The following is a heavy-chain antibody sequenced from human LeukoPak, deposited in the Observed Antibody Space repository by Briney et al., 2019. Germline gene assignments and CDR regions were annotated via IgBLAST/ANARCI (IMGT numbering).Heavy chain of an antibody. CDR1: GFTVSSNY. CDR2: IYSGGST. J-gene: IGHJ4*02. Sequence: GGSLRLSCAASGFTVSSNYMSWVRQAPGKGLEWVSIIYSGGSTYYADSVKGRFTISRDNSKNTLYLQMNSLRAEDTAVYYCARDLAVAFDYWGQGTLVTVSS. CDR3: ARDLAVAFDY. V-gene: IGHV3-53*01. D-gene: IGHD6-19*01.